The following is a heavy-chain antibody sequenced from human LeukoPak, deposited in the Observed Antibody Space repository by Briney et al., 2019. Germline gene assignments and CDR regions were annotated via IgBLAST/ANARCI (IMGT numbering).Heavy chain of an antibody. D-gene: IGHD6-13*01. CDR2: VWYDGGNK. Sequence: GRSLRLSCAASGFTFSSYGMHWVRQAPGKGLEWVTIVWYDGGNKYYADSVKGRFTISRDNSKNTVTLQMNSLRAEDTAVYYCARGGLAGAGIDYWGQGVLVTVSS. CDR3: ARGGLAGAGIDY. CDR1: GFTFSSYG. V-gene: IGHV3-33*08. J-gene: IGHJ4*02.